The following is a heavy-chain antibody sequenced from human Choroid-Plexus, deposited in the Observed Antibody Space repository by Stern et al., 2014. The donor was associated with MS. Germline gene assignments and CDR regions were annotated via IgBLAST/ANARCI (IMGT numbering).Heavy chain of an antibody. CDR2: VSYDGSNK. CDR3: AKDRQYLTYFFDH. J-gene: IGHJ5*02. Sequence: VQLVQSGGGVVQPGRPLRLSCVASGFTFGSCAMHWVRQAPGKGLEWVAGVSYDGSNKYYADSVNVRFTISRDNSQNTLYMQMSSLRPEDTAVYYCAKDRQYLTYFFDHWGQGSLVTVSS. V-gene: IGHV3-30*18. D-gene: IGHD2/OR15-2a*01. CDR1: GFTFGSCA.